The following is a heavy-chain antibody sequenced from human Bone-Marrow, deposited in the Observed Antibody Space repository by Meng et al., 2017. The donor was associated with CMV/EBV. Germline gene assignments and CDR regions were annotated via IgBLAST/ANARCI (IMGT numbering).Heavy chain of an antibody. CDR1: GFTFSSYE. V-gene: IGHV3-48*03. CDR3: AKSYYGSGSNPIDY. Sequence: GESLKISCAASGFTFSSYEMNWVRQAPGKGLEWVSYISSSGSTIYYADSVKGRFTISRDNAKNSLYLQMNSLRAEDTAVYYCAKSYYGSGSNPIDYWGQGTLVTVSS. CDR2: ISSSGSTI. D-gene: IGHD3-10*01. J-gene: IGHJ4*02.